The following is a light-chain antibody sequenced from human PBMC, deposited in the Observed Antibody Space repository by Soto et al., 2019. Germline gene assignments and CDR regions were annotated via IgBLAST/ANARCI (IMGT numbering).Light chain of an antibody. CDR3: SSYAGSSNV. V-gene: IGLV2-8*01. Sequence: QSVLTQPPSASGSPGQSVAISCTGTSSGVGGYNYVSWYQQHPGKAPKLMIYEANKRPSGVPDRFSGSKSGNTASLTVSGLQAEDEADYYCSSYAGSSNVFGTGTKVTVL. CDR1: SSGVGGYNY. J-gene: IGLJ1*01. CDR2: EAN.